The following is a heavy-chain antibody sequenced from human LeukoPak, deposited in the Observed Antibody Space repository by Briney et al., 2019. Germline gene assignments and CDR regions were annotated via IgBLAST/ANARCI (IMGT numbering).Heavy chain of an antibody. CDR2: IYYSGST. D-gene: IGHD6-25*01. CDR1: GGSISSYY. J-gene: IGHJ5*02. V-gene: IGHV4-59*08. Sequence: SETLSLTCTVSGGSISSYYWSWIRQPPGKGLEWTGYIYYSGSTNYNPSLKSRVTISVDMSKNQFSLKLTPVTAADTAVYYCACTPGAARFDPWGQGTLVTVSS. CDR3: ACTPGAARFDP.